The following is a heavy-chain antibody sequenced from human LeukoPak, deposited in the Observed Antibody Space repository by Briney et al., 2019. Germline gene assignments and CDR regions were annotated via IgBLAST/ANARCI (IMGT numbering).Heavy chain of an antibody. CDR1: GYSISSGYY. V-gene: IGHV4-4*07. D-gene: IGHD6-13*01. J-gene: IGHJ4*02. CDR3: ARDPTLGYSSAFDY. CDR2: IYTSGST. Sequence: SETLSLTCAVSGYSISSGYYWSWIRQPAGKGLEWIGRIYTSGSTNYNPSLKSRVTMSVDTSKNQFSLKLSSVTAADTAVYYCARDPTLGYSSAFDYWGQGTLVTVSS.